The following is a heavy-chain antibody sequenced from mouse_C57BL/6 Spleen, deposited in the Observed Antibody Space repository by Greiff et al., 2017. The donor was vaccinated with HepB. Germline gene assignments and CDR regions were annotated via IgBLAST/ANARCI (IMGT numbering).Heavy chain of an antibody. D-gene: IGHD1-1*01. CDR1: GYTFTSYW. Sequence: QVQLQQPGAELVRPGSSVKLSCKASGYTFTSYWMHWVKQRPIQGLEWIGNIDPSDSETHYNQKFKDKATLTVDKSSSTAYMQLSSLTSEDTAVYYSAREDYGSSLYYFDYWGQGTTLTVSS. J-gene: IGHJ2*01. V-gene: IGHV1-52*01. CDR2: IDPSDSET. CDR3: AREDYGSSLYYFDY.